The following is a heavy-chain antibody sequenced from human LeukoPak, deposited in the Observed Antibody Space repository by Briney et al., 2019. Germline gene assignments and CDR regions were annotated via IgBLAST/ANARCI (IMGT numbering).Heavy chain of an antibody. CDR3: ARGRLSPSGYYFDY. V-gene: IGHV1-2*02. J-gene: IGHJ4*02. Sequence: ASVKVSCKASGYTFTGYYMHWVRQAPGQGLEWMGWINPNSGGTNYAQKFQGRVTMTRDTSISTAYMELSRLRSDVTAVYYCARGRLSPSGYYFDYWGQGTLVTVSS. D-gene: IGHD6-25*01. CDR1: GYTFTGYY. CDR2: INPNSGGT.